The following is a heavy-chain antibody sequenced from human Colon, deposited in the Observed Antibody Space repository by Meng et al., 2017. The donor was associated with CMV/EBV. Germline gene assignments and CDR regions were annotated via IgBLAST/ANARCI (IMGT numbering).Heavy chain of an antibody. V-gene: IGHV1-8*02. Sequence: SGYTFTISDINWVRQAAGQGLEWLGYMNTHSGETGYAQTFQGRITMTRDASISTAYMDLSSLTSADTAVYYCARRKDPALGLEPFDIWGQGTVVTVSS. CDR3: ARRKDPALGLEPFDI. CDR1: GYTFTISD. CDR2: MNTHSGET. D-gene: IGHD6-25*01. J-gene: IGHJ3*02.